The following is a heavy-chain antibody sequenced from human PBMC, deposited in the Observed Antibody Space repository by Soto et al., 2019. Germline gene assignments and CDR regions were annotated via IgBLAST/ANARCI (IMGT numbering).Heavy chain of an antibody. J-gene: IGHJ4*02. CDR3: ARDGALAAAYYCFAY. V-gene: IGHV3-30*03. CDR1: GFTFSNYA. Sequence: QVPLVESGGGVVQPGRSLKRSCAASGFTFSNYAIHWVRQAAGKGLEWVAVIAADGKEKRYADSVKGRITISRDNAQNTVDLQMNSLGGEDPAVYYCARDGALAAAYYCFAYWGPGSLVTVGS. CDR2: IAADGKEK. D-gene: IGHD6-13*01.